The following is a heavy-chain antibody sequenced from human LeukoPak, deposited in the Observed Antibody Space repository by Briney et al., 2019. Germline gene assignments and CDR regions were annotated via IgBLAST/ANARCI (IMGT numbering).Heavy chain of an antibody. D-gene: IGHD3-16*01. Sequence: PGGSLRLSCAASGFTVSSNYMNWVRQAPGKGLEWVSYISSTGTTVYYADSVKGRFTISRDNAKNSLYLHLNSLRVEDTAVYYCARDRSMGGYWGQGTLVTVSS. J-gene: IGHJ4*02. V-gene: IGHV3-48*03. CDR2: ISSTGTTV. CDR1: GFTVSSNY. CDR3: ARDRSMGGY.